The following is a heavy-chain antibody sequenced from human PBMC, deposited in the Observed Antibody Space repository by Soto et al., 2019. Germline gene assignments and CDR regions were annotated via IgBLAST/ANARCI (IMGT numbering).Heavy chain of an antibody. J-gene: IGHJ6*02. D-gene: IGHD3-16*01. Sequence: QVQLVQSVAEVKKPGSSVKVSCKASGGTFSSYAISWVRQASGQGLEWMGGFIPIFGTANYAQKFQCRVTVTAYAATNTAYMVLSRLRYEDTAVYYCARSPLGTYYGMDVWGQGNTVTVSS. CDR2: FIPIFGTA. CDR1: GGTFSSYA. V-gene: IGHV1-69*01. CDR3: ARSPLGTYYGMDV.